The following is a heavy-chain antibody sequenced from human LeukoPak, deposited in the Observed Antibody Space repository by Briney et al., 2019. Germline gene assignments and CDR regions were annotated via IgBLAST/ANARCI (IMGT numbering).Heavy chain of an antibody. D-gene: IGHD1-26*01. CDR3: ARDLKRSRARWENLGFDP. V-gene: IGHV1-46*01. CDR2: INPSGGST. Sequence: GASVKVSCKASGYTFTSYYMHWVRQAPGQGLEWMGIINPSGGSTSYAQKLQGRVTMTTDTSTSTAYMELRSLRSDDTAVYYCARDLKRSRARWENLGFDPWGQGTLVTVSS. J-gene: IGHJ5*02. CDR1: GYTFTSYY.